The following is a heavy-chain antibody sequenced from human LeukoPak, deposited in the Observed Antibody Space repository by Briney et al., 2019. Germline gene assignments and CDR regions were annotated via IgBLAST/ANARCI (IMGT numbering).Heavy chain of an antibody. V-gene: IGHV1-8*03. Sequence: GASVKVSCKASGGTLTSYDINWVRQATGQGLEWMGWMNPNSGNTGYAQKFQGRVTITRNTSISTAYMELSSLRSEDTAVYYCARNKRFFGVVNYYYYYMDVWGKGTTVTVSS. CDR2: MNPNSGNT. J-gene: IGHJ6*03. CDR3: ARNKRFFGVVNYYYYYMDV. CDR1: GGTLTSYD. D-gene: IGHD3-3*01.